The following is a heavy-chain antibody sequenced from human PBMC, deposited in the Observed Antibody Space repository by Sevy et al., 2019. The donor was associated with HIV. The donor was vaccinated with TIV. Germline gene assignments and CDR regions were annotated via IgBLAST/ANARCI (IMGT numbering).Heavy chain of an antibody. Sequence: WETLSLTCTVSGGSISSYYWSWIRQPPGKGLEWIGYIDYSGSTNYNPSLKSRVTISVDTSKNQFSLKLSSVTAADTAVYYCAREGGGSSIPFDPWGQGTLVTVSS. J-gene: IGHJ5*02. CDR2: IDYSGST. D-gene: IGHD2-2*01. V-gene: IGHV4-59*01. CDR1: GGSISSYY. CDR3: AREGGGSSIPFDP.